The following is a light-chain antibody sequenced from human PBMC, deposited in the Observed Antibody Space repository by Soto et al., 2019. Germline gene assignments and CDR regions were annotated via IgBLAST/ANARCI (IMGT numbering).Light chain of an antibody. J-gene: IGKJ5*01. V-gene: IGKV3-11*01. CDR1: QSVSSY. CDR3: QQRSNWPIT. CDR2: DAS. Sequence: EIVLTESPATLSLSPGERATLSCRASQSVSSYLAWYQRKPGQAPRLLIYDASNRATGIPARFSGSGSGTDFTLTINSLEPEDFAVYYCQQRSNWPITFGQGTRLEIK.